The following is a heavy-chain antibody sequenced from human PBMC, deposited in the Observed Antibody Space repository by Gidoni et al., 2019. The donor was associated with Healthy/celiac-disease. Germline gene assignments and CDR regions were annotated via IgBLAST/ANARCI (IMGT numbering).Heavy chain of an antibody. J-gene: IGHJ6*02. CDR1: GPTLSSYG. Sequence: QVQLVEPGGGVVQPGRSRRLSCAASGPTLSSYGSHWVRQAPVKGLEWVAVISYDGSNKNYADSVKGRFTISSDNSKNTLYLQMNSLRAEDTAVYYCAKGGYCSSTGCSRYYYGMDVWGQGTTVTVSS. CDR2: ISYDGSNK. D-gene: IGHD2-2*03. V-gene: IGHV3-30*18. CDR3: AKGGYCSSTGCSRYYYGMDV.